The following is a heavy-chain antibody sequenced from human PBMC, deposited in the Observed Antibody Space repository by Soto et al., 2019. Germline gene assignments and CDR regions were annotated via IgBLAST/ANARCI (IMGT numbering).Heavy chain of an antibody. V-gene: IGHV1-18*01. CDR1: GYTFTSYG. Sequence: QVQLVQSGPEVKKPGASVKVSCKTSGYTFTSYGISWVRQAPGQGLEWMGWISTNKGNTNYAQKFQGRVTMTTDTTTRTGYMEFRSLRSDDTAVYYCATRYPPFDYWGQGTLVTVSS. CDR2: ISTNKGNT. J-gene: IGHJ4*02. CDR3: ATRYPPFDY. D-gene: IGHD3-16*02.